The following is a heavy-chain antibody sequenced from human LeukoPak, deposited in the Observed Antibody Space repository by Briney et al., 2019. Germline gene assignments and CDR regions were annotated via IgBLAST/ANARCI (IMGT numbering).Heavy chain of an antibody. CDR2: ISYSGST. V-gene: IGHV4-59*08. CDR1: GGSISSYF. D-gene: IGHD3-10*01. J-gene: IGHJ4*02. Sequence: PSETLSLTCTVSGGSISSYFWSWIRQPPGKGLEWIGYISYSGSTNYNPSLKSRVTISVDTSKNQFSLKLSSVTAADTAVYYCARAGYGSGSYSYYYFDYWGQGTLVTVSS. CDR3: ARAGYGSGSYSYYYFDY.